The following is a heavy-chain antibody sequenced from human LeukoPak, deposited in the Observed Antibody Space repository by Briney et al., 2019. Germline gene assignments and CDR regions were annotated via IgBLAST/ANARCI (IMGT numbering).Heavy chain of an antibody. Sequence: SETLSLTCTVSGGSISTYYWSWIRQPPRKGLEWIGCIFHTGSANYNPSLKSRGTISVDTSKNQFSLKLNSVTAADTAVYYCARGSITVVPAFDIWGQGTMFTVSS. D-gene: IGHD4-23*01. J-gene: IGHJ3*02. CDR2: IFHTGSA. CDR3: ARGSITVVPAFDI. V-gene: IGHV4-59*12. CDR1: GGSISTYY.